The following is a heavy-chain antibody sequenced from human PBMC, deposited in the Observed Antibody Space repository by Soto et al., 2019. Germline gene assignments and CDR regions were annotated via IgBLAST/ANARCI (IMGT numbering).Heavy chain of an antibody. CDR1: GFTFSSYA. J-gene: IGHJ4*02. D-gene: IGHD3-10*01. V-gene: IGHV3-23*01. CDR2: ISDSGGST. Sequence: GWSLRLSCAASGFTFSSYAMSWVRQAPGKGLEWVSGISDSGGSTYYADSVKGRFTISRDNSKNTLYLQMNSLRAEDTAVYYCAKGTYYYGSAPYYFDYWGQGTLDTVSS. CDR3: AKGTYYYGSAPYYFDY.